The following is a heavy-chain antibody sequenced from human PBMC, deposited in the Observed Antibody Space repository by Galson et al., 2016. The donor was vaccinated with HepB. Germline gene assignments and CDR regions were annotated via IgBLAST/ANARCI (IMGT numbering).Heavy chain of an antibody. Sequence: SETLSLTCAVYGGSLSGYYWSWIRQSPGKGLEWIGEIYHTGTTNYNPSLKSRVTISVDTSKNWFSLRLSSVTAADTAVYYCAKIRECYLPLDGFDVWGRGTMVTVSS. CDR3: AKIRECYLPLDGFDV. V-gene: IGHV4-34*01. CDR2: IYHTGTT. J-gene: IGHJ3*01. CDR1: GGSLSGYY. D-gene: IGHD5-24*01.